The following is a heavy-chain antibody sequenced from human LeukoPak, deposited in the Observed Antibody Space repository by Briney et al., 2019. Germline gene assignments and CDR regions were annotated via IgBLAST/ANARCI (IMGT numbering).Heavy chain of an antibody. CDR1: GGSFSGYY. D-gene: IGHD3-22*01. J-gene: IGHJ3*02. V-gene: IGHV4-34*01. Sequence: PSETLSLTCAVYGGSFSGYYWSWIRQPPGKGLELIGEINHSGSTNYNPSLKSRVTISVDTSKNQFSLKLSSVTAADTAVYCCAMPGGYYDSSGSPDAFDIWGQGTMVTVSS. CDR3: AMPGGYYDSSGSPDAFDI. CDR2: INHSGST.